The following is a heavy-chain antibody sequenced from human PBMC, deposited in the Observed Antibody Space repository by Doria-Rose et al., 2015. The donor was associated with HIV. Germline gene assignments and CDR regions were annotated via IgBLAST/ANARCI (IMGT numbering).Heavy chain of an antibody. J-gene: IGHJ4*02. Sequence: QESGPVLVKPTGTLTLTCTVFGVSLSSPGMGVSWIRQPPGKALEWHANIFSDDERSYKTSLKSRLTISRGTSKRQVVLTMTDMDPVDTATYYCARIKSSRWYHKYYFDFWGQGTLVIVSA. D-gene: IGHD6-13*01. V-gene: IGHV2-26*01. CDR3: ARIKSSRWYHKYYFDF. CDR1: GVSLSSPGMG. CDR2: IFSDDER.